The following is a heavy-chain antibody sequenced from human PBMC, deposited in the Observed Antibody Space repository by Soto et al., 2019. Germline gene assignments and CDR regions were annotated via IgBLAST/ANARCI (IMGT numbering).Heavy chain of an antibody. J-gene: IGHJ4*02. CDR3: SVRGVISYFDY. CDR1: GGTFSSYT. V-gene: IGHV1-69*02. Sequence: GASLKLSCKASGGTFSSYTISWVRQAPGQGLEWMGRIIPILGIANYAQKFQGRVTITADKSTSTAYMELSSLRSEDTAVYYCSVRGVISYFDYWGQGTLVTVSS. CDR2: IIPILGIA. D-gene: IGHD3-10*01.